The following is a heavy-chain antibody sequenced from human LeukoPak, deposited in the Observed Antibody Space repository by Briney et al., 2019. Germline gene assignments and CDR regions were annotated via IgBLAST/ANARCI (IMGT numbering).Heavy chain of an antibody. CDR1: GGTFRSYA. CDR2: IIPVFGTA. D-gene: IGHD4-17*01. V-gene: IGHV1-69*05. Sequence: SSVNVSCMASGGTFRSYAISWVRQAPGQGLEWMGRIIPVFGTATYAQKFQGRVTITTDESTSTAYMELSSLRSEDTAVYYCARWAVTTRSHAFDIWGQGTMVTVSS. CDR3: ARWAVTTRSHAFDI. J-gene: IGHJ3*02.